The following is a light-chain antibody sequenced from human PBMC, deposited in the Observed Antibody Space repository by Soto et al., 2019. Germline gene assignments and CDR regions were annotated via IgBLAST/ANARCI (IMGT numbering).Light chain of an antibody. CDR2: DTS. Sequence: DIQMTQSPSSLSASVGDRVTITCGASQGIANYVAWYQQNPGKVPKLLIYDTSTLQSGVPSRFSGSGSGTDFTLTISRLQTEDVATYYCQKYNSSPRAFGPGTKVDI. CDR1: QGIANY. CDR3: QKYNSSPRA. J-gene: IGKJ1*01. V-gene: IGKV1-27*01.